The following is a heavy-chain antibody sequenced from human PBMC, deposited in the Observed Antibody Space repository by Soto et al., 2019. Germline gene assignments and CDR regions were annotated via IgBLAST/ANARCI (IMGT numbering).Heavy chain of an antibody. CDR2: SSGSGGST. Sequence: GGSLRLSCAASGCTFSSYAMSWGRKAQGKGLEWGSASSGSGGSTYYADSVKGRCTISRDNSKNTLYLHMKSLRAEDAAVYYCAKDFDQDYSCSYYWGQGTLVTVSS. J-gene: IGHJ4*02. V-gene: IGHV3-23*01. CDR1: GCTFSSYA. CDR3: AKDFDQDYSCSYY. D-gene: IGHD6-6*01.